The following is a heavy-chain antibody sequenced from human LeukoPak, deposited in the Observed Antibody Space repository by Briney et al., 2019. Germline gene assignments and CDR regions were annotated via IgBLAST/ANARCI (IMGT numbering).Heavy chain of an antibody. J-gene: IGHJ4*02. CDR2: IYSSGNT. D-gene: IGHD3-22*01. Sequence: PSETLSLTCAVYGGSFSGYYWSWIRQPTGKGLEWLGRIYSSGNTNYNPSLKSRVTISIDTSKNQFSLKLSSVTAAVTAVYFCARGRLYHDSTGYYYWGQGTLVTVSS. CDR3: ARGRLYHDSTGYYY. V-gene: IGHV4-59*10. CDR1: GGSFSGYY.